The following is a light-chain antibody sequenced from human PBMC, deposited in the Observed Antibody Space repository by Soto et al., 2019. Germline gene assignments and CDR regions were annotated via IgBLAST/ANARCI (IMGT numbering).Light chain of an antibody. Sequence: EIVLTQSPGTLSLSPGERATLSCRASQTINKNYFAWYQQKPGQAPRPRMYSASSRATGIPDRFSGSGSGTDFTLTISRLEPEDFAVYYCQYYGRSPLTFGGGTKVEIK. CDR3: QYYGRSPLT. V-gene: IGKV3-20*01. J-gene: IGKJ4*01. CDR2: SAS. CDR1: QTINKNY.